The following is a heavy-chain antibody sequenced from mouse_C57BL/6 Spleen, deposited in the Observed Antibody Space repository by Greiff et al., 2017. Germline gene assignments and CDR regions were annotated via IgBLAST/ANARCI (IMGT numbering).Heavy chain of an antibody. J-gene: IGHJ3*01. CDR3: ARDGSNYGFAY. Sequence: VQLQQSGPGLVKPSQSLSLTCSVTGYSITSGYYWNWIRQFPGNKLEWMGYISYDGSNNYNPSLKNRISITRDTSKNQFFLKLNSVTTEDTATYYCARDGSNYGFAYWGQGTLVTVSA. CDR1: GYSITSGYY. D-gene: IGHD2-5*01. CDR2: ISYDGSN. V-gene: IGHV3-6*01.